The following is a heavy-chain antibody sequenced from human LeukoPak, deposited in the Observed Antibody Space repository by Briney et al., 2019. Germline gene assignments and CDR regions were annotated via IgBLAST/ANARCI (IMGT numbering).Heavy chain of an antibody. CDR2: IIPIFGTA. CDR3: SRSNVLLLFGYNGFDT. CDR1: GGTFSSYA. J-gene: IGHJ5*02. V-gene: IGHV1-69*05. D-gene: IGHD2-15*01. Sequence: ASVKVSCKASGGTFSSYAISWVRQAPGQGLEWMGGIIPIFGTANYAQKFQGRVTITTDESTSTAYLQLSSLTSEDTAVSYCSRSNVLLLFGYNGFDTCGQGTL.